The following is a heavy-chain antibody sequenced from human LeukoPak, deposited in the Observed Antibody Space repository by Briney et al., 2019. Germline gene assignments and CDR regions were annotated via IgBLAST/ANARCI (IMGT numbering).Heavy chain of an antibody. Sequence: GESLRLSCAASGFTFSRYWIHWVRQAPGKGLEWVSRINPDGSTTTYADSVKGRFTISRDNAKNTVYLQMNSLRAEDSSVYYCARPTTVTTISADAFDIWGQGTMVTVSS. J-gene: IGHJ3*02. CDR2: INPDGSTT. CDR3: ARPTTVTTISADAFDI. V-gene: IGHV3-74*01. CDR1: GFTFSRYW. D-gene: IGHD4-17*01.